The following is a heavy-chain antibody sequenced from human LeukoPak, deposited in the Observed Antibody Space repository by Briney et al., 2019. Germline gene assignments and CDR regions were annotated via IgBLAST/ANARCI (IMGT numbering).Heavy chain of an antibody. Sequence: GGSLRLSCAASGFNFDEYGMIWARQGLGKGLEWVSGINWNGDSTGYADSAKGRFTISRDNAKNSLYLQMNSLRAEDTALYYCARGGRGSWGQGTPVTVSS. CDR1: GFNFDEYG. J-gene: IGHJ4*02. CDR3: ARGGRGS. V-gene: IGHV3-20*04. D-gene: IGHD5-12*01. CDR2: INWNGDST.